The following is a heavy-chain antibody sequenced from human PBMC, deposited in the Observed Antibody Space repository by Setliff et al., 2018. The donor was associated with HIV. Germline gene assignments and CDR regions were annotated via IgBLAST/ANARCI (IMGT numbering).Heavy chain of an antibody. CDR2: ISYDGSTT. Sequence: LRLSCVASGFTFSNFAMYWVRQAPGKGLEWVSAISYDGSTTYYADSVKGRFTISRDNSKNTLYVQVNSLGPEDTGVYYCASARIPTGGTSTSFDYWGQGTLVTVSS. J-gene: IGHJ4*02. CDR1: GFTFSNFA. V-gene: IGHV3-30*01. D-gene: IGHD1-1*01. CDR3: ASARIPTGGTSTSFDY.